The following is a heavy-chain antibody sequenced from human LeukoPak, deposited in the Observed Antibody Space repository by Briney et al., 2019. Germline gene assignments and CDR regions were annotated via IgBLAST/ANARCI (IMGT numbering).Heavy chain of an antibody. V-gene: IGHV1-69*02. Sequence: SVKVSCKASGYTFTSYYMHWVRQAPGQGLEWMGRIIPILGIANYAQKFQGRVTITADKSTSTAYMELSSLRSEDTAVYYCARSGRDGYNKRAFDYWGQGTLVTVSS. D-gene: IGHD5-12*01. CDR1: GYTFTSYY. CDR2: IIPILGIA. J-gene: IGHJ4*02. CDR3: ARSGRDGYNKRAFDY.